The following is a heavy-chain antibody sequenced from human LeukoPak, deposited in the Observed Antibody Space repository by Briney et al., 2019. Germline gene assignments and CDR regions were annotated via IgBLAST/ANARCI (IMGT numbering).Heavy chain of an antibody. V-gene: IGHV4-38-2*02. CDR1: GYSISSGYY. D-gene: IGHD6-13*01. J-gene: IGHJ4*02. Sequence: PSETLSLTCTVSGYSISSGYYWGWIRQPPGKGLEWIGSIYHSGSTYYNPSLKSRVTISVDTSKNQFSLKLSSVTAADTAVYYCAGAQLIAAAGFDYWGQGTLVTVSS. CDR3: AGAQLIAAAGFDY. CDR2: IYHSGST.